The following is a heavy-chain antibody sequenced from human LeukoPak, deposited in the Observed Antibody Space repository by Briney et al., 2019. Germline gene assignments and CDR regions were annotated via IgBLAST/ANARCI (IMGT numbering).Heavy chain of an antibody. D-gene: IGHD2-15*01. CDR2: ISSSSSYI. V-gene: IGHV3-21*01. Sequence: GGSLRLSCAASGFTFSSYSMNWVRQAPGKGLEWVSSISSSSSYIYYADSVKGRFTISRDNAKNSLYLQMNSLRAEDTAVYYCARDNPDDRLSIVVVVAATNYYGMDVWGQGTTVTVSS. CDR3: ARDNPDDRLSIVVVVAATNYYGMDV. J-gene: IGHJ6*02. CDR1: GFTFSSYS.